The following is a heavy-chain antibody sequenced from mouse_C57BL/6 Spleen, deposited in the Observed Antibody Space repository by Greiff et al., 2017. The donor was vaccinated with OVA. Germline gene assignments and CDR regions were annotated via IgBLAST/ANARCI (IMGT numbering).Heavy chain of an antibody. Sequence: VQLQQSGPELVKPGASVKISCKASGYTFTDYYMNWVKQSHGKSLEWIGDINPNNGGTSYNQKFKGKATLTVDKSSSTAYMELRSLTSEDSAVYYCASPNYYGSSFDYWGQGTTLTVSS. CDR1: GYTFTDYY. V-gene: IGHV1-26*01. J-gene: IGHJ2*01. CDR3: ASPNYYGSSFDY. CDR2: INPNNGGT. D-gene: IGHD1-1*01.